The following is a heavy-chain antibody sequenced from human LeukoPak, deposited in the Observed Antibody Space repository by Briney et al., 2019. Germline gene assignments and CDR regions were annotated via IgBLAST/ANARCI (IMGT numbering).Heavy chain of an antibody. D-gene: IGHD5-18*01. CDR1: GGSISGFY. J-gene: IGHJ4*02. CDR3: ARENGYRYDY. CDR2: IYYSGST. Sequence: ETLSLTCTVSGGSISGFYWSWIRQPPGKGLEWIGSIYYSGSTNYNPSLKSRVTISVDTSKNQFSLKLSSVTAADTALYYCARENGYRYDYWGQGTLVTVSS. V-gene: IGHV4-59*01.